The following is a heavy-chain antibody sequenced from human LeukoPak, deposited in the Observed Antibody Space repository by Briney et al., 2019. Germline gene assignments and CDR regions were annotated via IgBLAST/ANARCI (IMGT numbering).Heavy chain of an antibody. V-gene: IGHV1-8*01. D-gene: IGHD6-13*01. Sequence: ASVKVSCKASGYTFTSYDINWVRQATGQGLEWMGWMNPNSGNTGYAQKFQGRVTMTRNTSISTAYMELSSLRSEDTAVYYCARHGEVAAAGYYYYYMDVWGKGTTVTVPS. CDR1: GYTFTSYD. J-gene: IGHJ6*03. CDR2: MNPNSGNT. CDR3: ARHGEVAAAGYYYYYMDV.